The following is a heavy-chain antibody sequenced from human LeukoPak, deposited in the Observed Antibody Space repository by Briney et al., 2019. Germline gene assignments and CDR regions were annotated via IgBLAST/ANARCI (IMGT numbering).Heavy chain of an antibody. CDR2: INHSGST. CDR3: ARVGAYYYDSSGYYHSYYGMDV. Sequence: SETLSLTCAVYGGSFSGYYWSWIRQPSGKGLEWIGEINHSGSTNYNPSLKSRVTISVDTSKNQFSLKLSSVTAADTAVYYCARVGAYYYDSSGYYHSYYGMDVWGQGTTVTVSS. D-gene: IGHD3-22*01. J-gene: IGHJ6*02. CDR1: GGSFSGYY. V-gene: IGHV4-34*01.